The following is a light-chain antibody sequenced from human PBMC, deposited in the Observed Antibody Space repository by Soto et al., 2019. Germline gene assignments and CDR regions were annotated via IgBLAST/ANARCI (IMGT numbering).Light chain of an antibody. CDR1: QSVSRSY. Sequence: EIVLTQSPGTLSLSPGERATLSCRASQSVSRSYLAWYQQKPGQAPRLLIYGASSRATGIPDRFSGSESGTDFTLTISKLEPEDFAVYYCQQYDNSPLFGPGTKVDIK. V-gene: IGKV3-20*01. CDR2: GAS. CDR3: QQYDNSPL. J-gene: IGKJ3*01.